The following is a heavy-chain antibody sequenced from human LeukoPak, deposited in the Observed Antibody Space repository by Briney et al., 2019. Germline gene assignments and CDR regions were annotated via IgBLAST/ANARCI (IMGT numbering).Heavy chain of an antibody. CDR3: ARDLHCSGGSCYGEGYYYIGMDV. V-gene: IGHV1-69*04. Sequence: SVKVTLSASGGTFSSYAISWVRQAPGQGLEWMGRIITILGITNYAQKFQGRVTITADKSTSTAYMELSSLRSEDTAVYYCARDLHCSGGSCYGEGYYYIGMDVLGQGTTVAVSS. CDR2: IITILGIT. J-gene: IGHJ6*02. CDR1: GGTFSSYA. D-gene: IGHD2-15*01.